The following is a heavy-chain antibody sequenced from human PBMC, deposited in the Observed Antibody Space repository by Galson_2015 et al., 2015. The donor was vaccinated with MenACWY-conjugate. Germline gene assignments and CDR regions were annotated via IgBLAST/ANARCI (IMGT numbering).Heavy chain of an antibody. CDR3: ARQGFGSSSLDY. D-gene: IGHD6-6*01. Sequence: QSGAEVKKPGESLTISCKGSGYTFTTYWIAWVRQMPGKGLEWMGIIYPGDSDTRYTPSFQGHVTISADKSINTAYLQWGSLEASDTAMYYCARQGFGSSSLDYWGQGTLVTVSS. CDR2: IYPGDSDT. CDR1: GYTFTTYW. V-gene: IGHV5-51*01. J-gene: IGHJ4*02.